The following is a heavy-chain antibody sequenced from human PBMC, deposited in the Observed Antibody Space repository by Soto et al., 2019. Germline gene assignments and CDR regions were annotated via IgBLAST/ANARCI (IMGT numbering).Heavy chain of an antibody. CDR2: ISWDCGCT. V-gene: IGHV3-43*01. CDR1: GFTFDDYT. Sequence: GGSLRLSCAASGFTFDDYTMHWGRQATGKGLEWVSLISWDCGCTDYADSVKGLFTISRDNRKNFLYLQMNSLRTEDTAFYSCAFLGVAVTVSFDIWGQGTMVTVSS. D-gene: IGHD3-10*01. CDR3: AFLGVAVTVSFDI. J-gene: IGHJ3*02.